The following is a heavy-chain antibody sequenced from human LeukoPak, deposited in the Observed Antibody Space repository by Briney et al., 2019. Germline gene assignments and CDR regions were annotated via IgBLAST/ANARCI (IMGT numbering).Heavy chain of an antibody. CDR2: FSYSGGT. V-gene: IGHV4-39*01. CDR3: ARRLRYYYDSGGYYFDY. D-gene: IGHD3-22*01. Sequence: PSETLSLTCTVSGGSISSSTYCWGWIRQPPGKGLEWLGSFSYSGGTYYTPSLKSRVTISVDTSKNQFSLELSFVNDADTAVYFCARRLRYYYDSGGYYFDYWGQGILVTVSS. J-gene: IGHJ4*02. CDR1: GGSISSSTYC.